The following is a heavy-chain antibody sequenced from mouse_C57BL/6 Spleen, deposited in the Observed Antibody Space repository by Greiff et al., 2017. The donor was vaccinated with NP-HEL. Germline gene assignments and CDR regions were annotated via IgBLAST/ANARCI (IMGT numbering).Heavy chain of an antibody. D-gene: IGHD1-1*01. CDR2: INPSTGGT. CDR1: GYSFTGYY. V-gene: IGHV1-42*01. CDR3: ARGTVGYFDV. Sequence: EVMLVESGPELVKPGASVKISCKASGYSFTGYYMNWVKQSPEKSLEWIGEINPSTGGTTYNQKFKAKATLTVDKSSSTAYMQLKSLTSEDSAVYYCARGTVGYFDVWGTGTTVTVSS. J-gene: IGHJ1*03.